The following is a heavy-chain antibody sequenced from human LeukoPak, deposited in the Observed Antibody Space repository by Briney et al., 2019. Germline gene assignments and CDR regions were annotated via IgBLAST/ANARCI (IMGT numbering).Heavy chain of an antibody. CDR1: GFTFTTYG. Sequence: PGGSLRLSCSASGFTFTTYGMHWVRQAPGKGLEWVAFIRYDGSNKYYADSVKGRFTISRDNSKNTLYLQMNSLRAEDTAVYYCAVGLEWFNSYDYWGQGTLVTVSS. J-gene: IGHJ4*02. CDR2: IRYDGSNK. V-gene: IGHV3-30*02. CDR3: AVGLEWFNSYDY. D-gene: IGHD3-3*01.